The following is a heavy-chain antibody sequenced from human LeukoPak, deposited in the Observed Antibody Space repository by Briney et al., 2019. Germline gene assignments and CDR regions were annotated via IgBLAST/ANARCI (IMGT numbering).Heavy chain of an antibody. J-gene: IGHJ4*02. Sequence: GGSLRLSCAVSGLTLSNVWMNWVRQAPGKGLEWVGRIKSETAGGTTDFAAPVKGRFTISRDDSKNTLYLQMNSLTSEDAAVYYCAQGSGQYYDYWGQGTLVTVSS. CDR3: AQGSGQYYDY. D-gene: IGHD3-22*01. CDR2: IKSETAGGTT. CDR1: GLTLSNVW. V-gene: IGHV3-15*07.